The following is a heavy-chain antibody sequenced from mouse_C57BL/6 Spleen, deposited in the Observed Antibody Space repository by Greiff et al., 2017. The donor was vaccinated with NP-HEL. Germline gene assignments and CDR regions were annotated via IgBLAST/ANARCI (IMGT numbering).Heavy chain of an antibody. Sequence: EVQGVESGGGLVKPGGSLKLSCAASGFTFSDYGMHWVRQAPEKGLEWVAYISSGSSTIYYADTVKGRFTISRDNAKNTLFLQMTGLRSEDTAMYYCAELGRWYVDVWGTGTTVTVSS. D-gene: IGHD4-1*01. CDR2: ISSGSSTI. CDR3: AELGRWYVDV. J-gene: IGHJ1*03. CDR1: GFTFSDYG. V-gene: IGHV5-17*01.